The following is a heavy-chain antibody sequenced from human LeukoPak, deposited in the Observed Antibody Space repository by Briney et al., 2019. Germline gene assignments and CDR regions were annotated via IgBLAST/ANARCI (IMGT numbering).Heavy chain of an antibody. D-gene: IGHD5-24*01. CDR2: INPGGDNT. Sequence: ASVKVSCKASGYTFTNYYIHWVRQAPGQGLEWMGLINPGGDNTDYAQNFQDRVTMTRDKSTSPVCMGLSSLRSEDTAVYYCARIRDGYNDAYDIWGQGTMVTVSS. CDR3: ARIRDGYNDAYDI. J-gene: IGHJ3*02. CDR1: GYTFTNYY. V-gene: IGHV1-46*01.